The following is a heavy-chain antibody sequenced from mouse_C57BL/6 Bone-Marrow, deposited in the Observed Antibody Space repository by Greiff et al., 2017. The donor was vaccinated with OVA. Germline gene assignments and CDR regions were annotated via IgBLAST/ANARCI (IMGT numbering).Heavy chain of an antibody. Sequence: EVQLVESGGGLVKPGGSLTLSCAASGFTFSDYGLHWVRQAPEKGLEWVAYISSGSSTIYYADTVKGRFTISRDNAKNTLFLQMTSLRSEDTAMYYCARRNDYLAWFADWGQGTLVTVSA. J-gene: IGHJ3*01. CDR3: ARRNDYLAWFAD. CDR2: ISSGSSTI. CDR1: GFTFSDYG. V-gene: IGHV5-17*01. D-gene: IGHD2-4*01.